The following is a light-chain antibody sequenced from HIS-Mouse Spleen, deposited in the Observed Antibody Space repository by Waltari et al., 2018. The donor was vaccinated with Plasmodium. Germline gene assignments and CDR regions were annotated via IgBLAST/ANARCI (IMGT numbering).Light chain of an antibody. Sequence: DLQMTQSPSSLSASVGARVTITCRASQSISSYLNWYQQKPGKAPKLLIYAASSLQSGVPSRFSGSGSGTDFTLSISSLQPEDFATYYCQQSYSTWTFGQGTKVEIK. CDR2: AAS. V-gene: IGKV1-39*01. CDR1: QSISSY. J-gene: IGKJ1*01. CDR3: QQSYSTWT.